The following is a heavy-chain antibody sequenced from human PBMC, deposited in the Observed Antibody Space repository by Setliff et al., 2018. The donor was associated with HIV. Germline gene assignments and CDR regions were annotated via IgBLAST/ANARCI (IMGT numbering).Heavy chain of an antibody. CDR1: GGSFSGYY. D-gene: IGHD3-10*01. CDR3: AREGVGGWFDP. J-gene: IGHJ5*02. CDR2: INHSGSP. Sequence: SSETLSLTCAVYGGSFSGYYWTWIRQPPGKGLEWIGEINHSGSPKYNPSLKSRVTVSVDTSKNQFSLKLRSVTAADTAIYYCAREGVGGWFDPWGQGTLVTVSS. V-gene: IGHV4-34*01.